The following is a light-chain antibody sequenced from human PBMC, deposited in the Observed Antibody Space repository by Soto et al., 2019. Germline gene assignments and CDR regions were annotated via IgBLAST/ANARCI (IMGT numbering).Light chain of an antibody. CDR1: SSKIGSNT. J-gene: IGLJ7*01. Sequence: QSVLTQPASVSGSPGQSITISCTGSSSKIGSNTVNWYQQLPGTAPKLLIYSNNQRPSGVPDRFSGSKSGTSASLAISGLQSEDEADYYCATWDDSLNGPVFGGGTQLTVL. CDR2: SNN. V-gene: IGLV1-44*01. CDR3: ATWDDSLNGPV.